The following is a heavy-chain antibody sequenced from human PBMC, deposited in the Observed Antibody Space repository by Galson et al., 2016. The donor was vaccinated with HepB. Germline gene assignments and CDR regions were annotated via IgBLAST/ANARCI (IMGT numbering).Heavy chain of an antibody. D-gene: IGHD3-16*01. J-gene: IGHJ3*02. CDR2: INPATGVA. Sequence: SVKVSCKASGYAFSDYYLHWVRQAPGQRPEWMGRINPATGVADYTHKFQGMVAMTADTSTNTAYMELGSLTSDDTAMFYCGRTWGSGLDAIDIWGQGTMVIVSS. CDR1: GYAFSDYY. CDR3: GRTWGSGLDAIDI. V-gene: IGHV1-2*02.